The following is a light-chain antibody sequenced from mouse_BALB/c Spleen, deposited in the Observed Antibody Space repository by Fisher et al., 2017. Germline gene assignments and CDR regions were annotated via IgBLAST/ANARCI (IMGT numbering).Light chain of an antibody. CDR2: RTS. Sequence: DIVLTQTTAIMSASPGEKVTMTCSASSSVSSSYLHWYQQKSGASPKPLIHRTSNLASGVPARFSGSGAGISYSLTISSMEAENDATYYCQQWSSNPPTFGGGTKLEIK. V-gene: IGKV4-58*01. CDR3: QQWSSNPPT. J-gene: IGKJ1*01. CDR1: SSVSSSY.